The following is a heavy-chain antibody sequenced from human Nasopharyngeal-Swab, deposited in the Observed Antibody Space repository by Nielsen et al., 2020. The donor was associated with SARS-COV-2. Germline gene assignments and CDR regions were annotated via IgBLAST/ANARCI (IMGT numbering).Heavy chain of an antibody. CDR3: ARAHIVVVPAHNWFDP. V-gene: IGHV4-59*01. J-gene: IGHJ5*02. D-gene: IGHD2-2*01. CDR2: IYYSGST. Sequence: RQPPGKGLEWIGYIYYSGSTNYNPSLKSRVTISVDTSKNQFSLKLSSVTAADTAVYYCARAHIVVVPAHNWFDPWGQGTLVTVSS.